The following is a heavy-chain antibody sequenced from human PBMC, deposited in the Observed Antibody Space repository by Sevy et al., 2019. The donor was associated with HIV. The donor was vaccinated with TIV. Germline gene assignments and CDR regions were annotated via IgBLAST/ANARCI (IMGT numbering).Heavy chain of an antibody. Sequence: SETLSLTCTVSGGSITSLYWNWIRQPPGKGLEWIANIDYNGHINYNPSLKSRVTLSLDTSKNQFSLRLSSVTAADTAMYYCAGENASGRGYSWDQGTLVTVSS. CDR3: AGENASGRGYS. J-gene: IGHJ4*02. D-gene: IGHD3-3*01. CDR1: GGSITSLY. V-gene: IGHV4-59*08. CDR2: IDYNGHI.